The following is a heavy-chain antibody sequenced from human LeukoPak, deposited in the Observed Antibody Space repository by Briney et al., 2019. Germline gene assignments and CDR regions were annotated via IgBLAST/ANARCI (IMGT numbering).Heavy chain of an antibody. CDR2: IYSGGST. CDR1: GFTFSSYS. Sequence: GGSLRLSCAASGFTFSSYSMNWVRQAPGKGLEWVSVIYSGGSTYYGDSVKGRFTISRDNSKNTLYLQMNSLRAEDTAVYYCARDRRYCSGSSCYSGVDYWGQGTLVTVSS. CDR3: ARDRRYCSGSSCYSGVDY. J-gene: IGHJ4*02. V-gene: IGHV3-53*01. D-gene: IGHD2-15*01.